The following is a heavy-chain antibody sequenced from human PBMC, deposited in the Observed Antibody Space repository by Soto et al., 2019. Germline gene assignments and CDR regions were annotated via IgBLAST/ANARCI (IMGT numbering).Heavy chain of an antibody. D-gene: IGHD3-10*01. V-gene: IGHV3-30*18. CDR2: ISYDGSNK. CDR1: GFTFSSYG. CDR3: AKGGREVRGVILED. J-gene: IGHJ4*02. Sequence: QVQLVESGGGVVQPGRSLRLSCAASGFTFSSYGMHWVRQAPGKGLEWVAVISYDGSNKYYADSVKGRFTISRDNSKNTLYLQINSLRAEDTAVYYCAKGGREVRGVILEDWGQGTLVTVSS.